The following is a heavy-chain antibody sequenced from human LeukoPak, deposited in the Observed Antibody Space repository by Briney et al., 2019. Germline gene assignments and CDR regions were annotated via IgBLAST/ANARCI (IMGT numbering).Heavy chain of an antibody. J-gene: IGHJ3*02. V-gene: IGHV4-39*01. CDR1: GGSISSSSYY. D-gene: IGHD6-13*01. CDR3: ASLYSSSADAFDI. Sequence: TLSLTCTVSGGSISSSSYYWGWTRQPPGKGLEWIGSIYYSGSTYYNPSLKSRVTISVDTSKNQFSLKLSSVTAADTAVYYCASLYSSSADAFDIWGQGTMVTVSS. CDR2: IYYSGST.